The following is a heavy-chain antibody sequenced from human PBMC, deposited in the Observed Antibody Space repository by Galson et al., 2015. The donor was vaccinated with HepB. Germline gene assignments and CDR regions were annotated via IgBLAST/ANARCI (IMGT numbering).Heavy chain of an antibody. CDR2: ISYDGSNK. V-gene: IGHV3-30*18. CDR3: AKDFRWGDIVVVPAALGAYFDY. J-gene: IGHJ4*02. CDR1: GFTFSSYG. Sequence: SLRLSCAASGFTFSSYGMHWVRQAPGKGLEWVAVISYDGSNKYYADSVKGRFTISRDNSKNTLYLQMNSLRAEDTAVYYCAKDFRWGDIVVVPAALGAYFDYWGQGTLVTVSS. D-gene: IGHD2-2*01.